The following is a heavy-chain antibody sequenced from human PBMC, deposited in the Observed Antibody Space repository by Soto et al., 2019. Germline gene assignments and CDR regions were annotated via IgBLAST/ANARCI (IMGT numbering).Heavy chain of an antibody. J-gene: IGHJ2*01. V-gene: IGHV1-3*01. CDR1: GYTFTSYA. CDR3: ARGGSLYWYFDL. D-gene: IGHD1-26*01. Sequence: ASVKVSCKASGYTFTSYAMHWVRQAPGQRLEWMGWINAGNGNTKYTQKFQGRVTITRDTSASTAYMELSSLRSEDTAVYYCARGGSLYWYFDLWGRGTLVTVSS. CDR2: INAGNGNT.